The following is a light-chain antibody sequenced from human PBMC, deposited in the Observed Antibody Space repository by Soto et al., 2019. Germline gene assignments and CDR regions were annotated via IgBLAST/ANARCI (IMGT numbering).Light chain of an antibody. CDR1: QNINNY. J-gene: IGKJ5*01. CDR3: QQYGNLPT. Sequence: DIQMTQSPSSLSASVGDRVTITCQASQNINNYLNWYQQKPGRAPKLLIYDASNLEAGVPSRFRGSGSGADFTFTISRLQPEDIATYYCQQYGNLPTFGQGTRLEIK. CDR2: DAS. V-gene: IGKV1-33*01.